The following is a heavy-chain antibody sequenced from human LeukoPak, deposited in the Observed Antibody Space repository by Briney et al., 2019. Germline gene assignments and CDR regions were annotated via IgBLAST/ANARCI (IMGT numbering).Heavy chain of an antibody. Sequence: SSVKVSCKASGGTFSSYAISWVRQAPGQGLEWMGGIIPIFGTANYAQKFQGRVTITADESTSTAYMGLSSLRSEDTAVYYCANNYDSSGGAEYFQHWGQGTLVTVSS. V-gene: IGHV1-69*01. J-gene: IGHJ1*01. D-gene: IGHD3-22*01. CDR1: GGTFSSYA. CDR3: ANNYDSSGGAEYFQH. CDR2: IIPIFGTA.